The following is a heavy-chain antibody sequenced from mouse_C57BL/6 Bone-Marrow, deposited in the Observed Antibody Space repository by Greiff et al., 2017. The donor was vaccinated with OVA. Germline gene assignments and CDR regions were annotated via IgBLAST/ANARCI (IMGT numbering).Heavy chain of an antibody. V-gene: IGHV14-3*01. Sequence: VQLKESVAELVRPGASVKLSCTASGFNIKNTYMHWVKQRPEQGLEWIGRIDPANGNTKYAPKFQGKGTITADTSSNTAYLQLSSLTSEDAAIYYCARGFWYGSSYWYFDVWGTGTTVTVSS. CDR3: ARGFWYGSSYWYFDV. CDR1: GFNIKNTY. J-gene: IGHJ1*03. D-gene: IGHD1-1*01. CDR2: IDPANGNT.